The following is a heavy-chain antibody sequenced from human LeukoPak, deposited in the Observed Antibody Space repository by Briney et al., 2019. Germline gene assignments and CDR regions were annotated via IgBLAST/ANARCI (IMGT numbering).Heavy chain of an antibody. Sequence: GESLKISCHGSGYRFDIYWIAWVRQMPGKGLEFIGFIYPGDSDTRYSPSFQGQVTMAADKSISTAYLQWSSLKASDSAMYYCARQTRGGIAAAGSDYWGQGTLVTVSS. V-gene: IGHV5-51*01. D-gene: IGHD6-13*01. J-gene: IGHJ4*02. CDR1: GYRFDIYW. CDR3: ARQTRGGIAAAGSDY. CDR2: IYPGDSDT.